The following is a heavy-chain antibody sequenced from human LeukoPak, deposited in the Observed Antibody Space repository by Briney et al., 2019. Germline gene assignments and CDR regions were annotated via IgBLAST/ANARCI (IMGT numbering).Heavy chain of an antibody. Sequence: SETLSLTCTVSGGSISSSSYYWGWIRQPPGKGLEWIGSIYYSGSTYYNPSLKSRVTISVDTSKNQFSLKLSSVTAADTAVYYCARLSLVAGDAAYYFDYWGQGTLVTVSS. V-gene: IGHV4-39*07. CDR3: ARLSLVAGDAAYYFDY. CDR1: GGSISSSSYY. J-gene: IGHJ4*02. CDR2: IYYSGST. D-gene: IGHD5-12*01.